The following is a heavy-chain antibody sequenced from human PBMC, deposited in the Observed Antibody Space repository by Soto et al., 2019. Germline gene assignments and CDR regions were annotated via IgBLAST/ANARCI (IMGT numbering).Heavy chain of an antibody. CDR1: GLKFRNFG. Sequence: GGSLRLSCVVSGLKFRNFGGHWVRQETGEGLEWVAAISRDGTTTKYADSVKGRFTISRDNSKNTLYLQMNSLRAEDMAVYYCAKDYLQFPNWFDPWGQGTLVTVSS. CDR3: AKDYLQFPNWFDP. V-gene: IGHV3-23*01. D-gene: IGHD3-16*02. J-gene: IGHJ5*02. CDR2: ISRDGTTT.